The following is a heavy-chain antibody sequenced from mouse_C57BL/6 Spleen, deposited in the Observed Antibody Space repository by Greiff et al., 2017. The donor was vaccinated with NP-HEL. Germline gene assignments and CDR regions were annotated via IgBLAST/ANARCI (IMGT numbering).Heavy chain of an antibody. Sequence: DVQLVESGGDLVKPGGSLKLSCAASGFTFSSYGMSWVRQTPDKRLEWVATISSGGSYTYYPDSVKGRFTISRDNAKNTLYLQMSSLKSEETAMYYCARHVTLYGSSHWYFDVWGTGTTVTVSS. CDR3: ARHVTLYGSSHWYFDV. D-gene: IGHD1-1*01. CDR1: GFTFSSYG. V-gene: IGHV5-6*01. CDR2: ISSGGSYT. J-gene: IGHJ1*03.